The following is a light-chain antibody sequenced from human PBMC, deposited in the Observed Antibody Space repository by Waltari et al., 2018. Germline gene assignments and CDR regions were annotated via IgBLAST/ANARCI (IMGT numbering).Light chain of an antibody. CDR1: QSVLFSSNNKNY. V-gene: IGKV4-1*01. CDR2: WAS. J-gene: IGKJ2*01. Sequence: DIVMTQSPDSLAVSLGERATINCTSSQSVLFSSNNKNYLAWYQQRPGQPPKLLIYWASTRESGVPDRFSGSGSGTDFTLTISSLQAADVAVYHCQQYYSSPYTFGQGTKLEIK. CDR3: QQYYSSPYT.